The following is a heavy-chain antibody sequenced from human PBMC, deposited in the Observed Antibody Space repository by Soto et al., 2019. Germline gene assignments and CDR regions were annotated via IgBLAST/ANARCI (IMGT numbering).Heavy chain of an antibody. CDR2: INPSLGRA. V-gene: IGHV1-46*01. Sequence: ASVKVSCKASGYSFTSNHLHWVRQAPRQGLEWVGIINPSLGRANYAQKFQDRVAMTWDTSTRIAYMELNGLRSDDTAVYFCARAPYSSTSFFFDYWGQGALVTVSS. J-gene: IGHJ4*02. D-gene: IGHD1-26*01. CDR3: ARAPYSSTSFFFDY. CDR1: GYSFTSNH.